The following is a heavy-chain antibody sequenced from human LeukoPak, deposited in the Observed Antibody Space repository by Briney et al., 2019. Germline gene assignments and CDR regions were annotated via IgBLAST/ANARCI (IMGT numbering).Heavy chain of an antibody. V-gene: IGHV3-30*02. CDR1: GFTFSTYG. D-gene: IGHD5-18*01. J-gene: IGHJ4*02. CDR3: AKLGQGGYSYDYLPYYFDY. Sequence: GGSLRLSCAASGFTFSTYGIHWVRQAPGKGLEWVAFIRYDGSNKYYADSVKGRFTISRDNSKNTLYLQMNSLRAEDTAVYYCAKLGQGGYSYDYLPYYFDYWGQGTLVTVSS. CDR2: IRYDGSNK.